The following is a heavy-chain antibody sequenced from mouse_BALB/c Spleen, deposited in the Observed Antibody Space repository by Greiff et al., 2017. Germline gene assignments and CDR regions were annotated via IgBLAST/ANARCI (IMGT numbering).Heavy chain of an antibody. CDR2: IWGDGST. D-gene: IGHD1-1*01. Sequence: VQGVESGPGLVAPSQSLSFTCTVSGFSLTGYGVNWVRQPPGKGLEWLGMIWGDGSTDYNSALKSRLSISKDNSKSQVFLKMNSLQTDDTARYYCAREDGSSHFDYWGQGTTLTVSS. V-gene: IGHV2-6-7*01. J-gene: IGHJ2*01. CDR1: GFSLTGYG. CDR3: AREDGSSHFDY.